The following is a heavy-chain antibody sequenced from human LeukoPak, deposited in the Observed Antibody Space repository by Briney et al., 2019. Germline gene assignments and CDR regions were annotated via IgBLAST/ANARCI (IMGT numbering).Heavy chain of an antibody. CDR2: ISGSGGST. CDR3: AREGPPLVYATYFDY. V-gene: IGHV3-23*01. CDR1: GFTFSSYA. J-gene: IGHJ4*02. Sequence: AGGSLRLSCAASGFTFSSYAMSWVRQAPGKGLEWVSAISGSGGSTYYADSVKGRFTISRDNAKNSLYLQMNSLRAEDTAVYYCAREGPPLVYATYFDYWGQGTLVTVSS. D-gene: IGHD2-8*01.